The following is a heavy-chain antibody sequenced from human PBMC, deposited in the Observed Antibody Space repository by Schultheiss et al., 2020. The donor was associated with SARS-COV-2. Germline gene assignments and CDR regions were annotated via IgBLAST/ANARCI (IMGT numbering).Heavy chain of an antibody. D-gene: IGHD6-19*01. CDR3: ARDKEQWLVRGDFDY. V-gene: IGHV4-4*07. Sequence: SETLSLTCAVYGGSFTNYYWSWIRQPAGKGLEWIGRIFTSGSTTYNPSLKSRVTISVDTSKNQFSLKLSSVTAADTAVYYCARDKEQWLVRGDFDYWGQGTLVTVSS. J-gene: IGHJ4*02. CDR2: IFTSGST. CDR1: GGSFTNYY.